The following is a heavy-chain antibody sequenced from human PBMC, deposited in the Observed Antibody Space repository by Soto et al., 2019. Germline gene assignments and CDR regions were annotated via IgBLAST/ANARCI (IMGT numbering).Heavy chain of an antibody. CDR2: IYYSGTA. J-gene: IGHJ5*02. CDR3: ATTSGWYLGWFDP. Sequence: SETLSLTCTVSGCSISSSSYYWGWIRQPPGKGLEWIGRIYYSGTAYYNPSLKSRVTLSVDTSKNQFSLTLSAVTAADTAVYYCATTSGWYLGWFDPWGQGTLVTVSS. V-gene: IGHV4-39*01. D-gene: IGHD6-19*01. CDR1: GCSISSSSYY.